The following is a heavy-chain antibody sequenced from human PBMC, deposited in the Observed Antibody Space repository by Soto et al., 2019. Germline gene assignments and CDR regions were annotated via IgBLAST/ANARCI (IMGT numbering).Heavy chain of an antibody. CDR3: ARGILDETNDAFDI. CDR1: GYTLTELS. J-gene: IGHJ3*02. Sequence: GASVKVSCKVSGYTLTELSMHWVRQAPGKGLEWMGGFDPEDGETIYAQKFQGRVTMTEDTSTDTAYMELSSLRSEDTAVYYCARGILDETNDAFDIWGQGTMVTVSS. D-gene: IGHD3-3*01. CDR2: FDPEDGET. V-gene: IGHV1-24*01.